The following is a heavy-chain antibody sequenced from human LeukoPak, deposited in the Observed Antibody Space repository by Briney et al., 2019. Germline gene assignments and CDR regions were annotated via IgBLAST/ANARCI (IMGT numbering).Heavy chain of an antibody. CDR3: AKDPTDFDSSGQTYFDN. V-gene: IGHV3-30*02. D-gene: IGHD3-22*01. Sequence: GGSLRLSCAASGFTFSSHGMHWVRQAPGKGLEWVAFIRYDGSNKYYADSVKGRFTISRDNSKNTLYLQMNSLKAEDTAMYYCAKDPTDFDSSGQTYFDNRGQGTLVTVSS. CDR2: IRYDGSNK. J-gene: IGHJ4*02. CDR1: GFTFSSHG.